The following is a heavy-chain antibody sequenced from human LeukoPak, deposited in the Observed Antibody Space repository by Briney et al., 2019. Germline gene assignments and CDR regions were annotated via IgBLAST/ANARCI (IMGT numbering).Heavy chain of an antibody. Sequence: ASVKVSCKASGYTFTGFYIHWVRQVPGQGLEWMGWINPRSGATNYAQTFQDRVTMTRDTSISTAYMQLSRLGFDDTAIYYCARGSVIVVITPTDDAFDIWGQGTMVTVS. CDR3: ARGSVIVVITPTDDAFDI. J-gene: IGHJ3*02. CDR1: GYTFTGFY. CDR2: INPRSGAT. D-gene: IGHD3-22*01. V-gene: IGHV1-2*02.